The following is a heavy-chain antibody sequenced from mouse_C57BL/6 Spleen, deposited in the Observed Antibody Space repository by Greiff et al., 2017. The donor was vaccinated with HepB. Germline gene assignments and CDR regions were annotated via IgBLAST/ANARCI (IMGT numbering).Heavy chain of an antibody. CDR3: ARHEGDGAY. CDR1: GFTFSDYY. D-gene: IGHD3-3*01. Sequence: EVRLVESGGGLVQPGGSLKLSCAASGFTFSDYYMYWVRQTPEKRLEWVAYISNGGGSTYYPDTVKGRFTISRDNAKNTLYLQMSRLKSEDTAMYYCARHEGDGAYWGQGTLVTVSA. V-gene: IGHV5-12*01. CDR2: ISNGGGST. J-gene: IGHJ3*01.